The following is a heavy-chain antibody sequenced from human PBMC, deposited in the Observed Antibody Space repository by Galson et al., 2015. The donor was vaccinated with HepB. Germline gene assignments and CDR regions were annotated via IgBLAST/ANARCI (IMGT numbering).Heavy chain of an antibody. CDR2: IIPILGIA. D-gene: IGHD4-17*01. J-gene: IGHJ4*02. V-gene: IGHV1-69*04. CDR1: GGTFSSYA. CDR3: ARDGGVDYGDYHFDY. Sequence: SVKVSCKASGGTFSSYAISWVRQAPGQGLEWMGRIIPILGIANYAQKFQGRVTITADKSTSTAYMELSSLRSEDTAVYYCARDGGVDYGDYHFDYWGQGTLVTVSS.